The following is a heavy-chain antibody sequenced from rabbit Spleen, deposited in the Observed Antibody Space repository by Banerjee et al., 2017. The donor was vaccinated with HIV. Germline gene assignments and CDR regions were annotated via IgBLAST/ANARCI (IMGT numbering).Heavy chain of an antibody. J-gene: IGHJ4*01. Sequence: EQLEESGGGLVKPEGSLTLTCKASGFDFSNYGVSWVRQAPGKGLEWIGYIDPLFGTTYYANWVNGRVTISSHNAQNTLYLQLNSLTAADTATYFCVRGASSSGYYSLWGQGTLVTVS. D-gene: IGHD1-1*01. CDR2: IDPLFGTT. V-gene: IGHV1S47*01. CDR3: VRGASSSGYYSL. CDR1: GFDFSNYG.